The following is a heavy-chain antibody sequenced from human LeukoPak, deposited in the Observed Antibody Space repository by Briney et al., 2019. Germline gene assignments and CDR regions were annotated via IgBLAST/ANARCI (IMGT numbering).Heavy chain of an antibody. D-gene: IGHD4-11*01. J-gene: IGHJ4*02. Sequence: GGSLQISCQGSGSPFTSYWSGGAGRLHGKGLEWMGIIYPDDSDTRYGPSFQGQVTISVDKSINNAYLQWIRLKASDTAMYYCARRFGERLYSNNDAFDSWGQGTLVTVSS. CDR1: GSPFTSYW. CDR2: IYPDDSDT. V-gene: IGHV5-51*01. CDR3: ARRFGERLYSNNDAFDS.